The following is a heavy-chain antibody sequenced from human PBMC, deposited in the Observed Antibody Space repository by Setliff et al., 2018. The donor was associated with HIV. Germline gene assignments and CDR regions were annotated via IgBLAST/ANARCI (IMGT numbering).Heavy chain of an antibody. J-gene: IGHJ4*02. Sequence: TLSLTCAVSGYSISSGYYWGRIRQPPGKGLEWIGSIYHSGSTYYNPSLKSRVTISVDTSKNQFSLKLSSVTAADTAVYYCARVIYSYYDSTGYSCYFDYWGQGTLVTVSS. D-gene: IGHD3-22*01. CDR1: GYSISSGYY. CDR3: ARVIYSYYDSTGYSCYFDY. V-gene: IGHV4-38-2*01. CDR2: IYHSGST.